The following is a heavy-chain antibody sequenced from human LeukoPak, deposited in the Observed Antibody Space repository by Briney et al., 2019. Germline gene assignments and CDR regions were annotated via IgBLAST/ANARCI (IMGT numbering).Heavy chain of an antibody. CDR1: GYNFSTYW. D-gene: IGHD6-19*01. CDR2: ICPGDSDT. Sequence: GESLKISCKGSGYNFSTYWIGWVRQMPGKGLEWLGIICPGDSDTTYSPSFQGQVTISADKSISTAYLQWSSLKAADTAMYYCARRDSSGWYYWGQGTLVTVSS. J-gene: IGHJ4*02. V-gene: IGHV5-51*01. CDR3: ARRDSSGWYY.